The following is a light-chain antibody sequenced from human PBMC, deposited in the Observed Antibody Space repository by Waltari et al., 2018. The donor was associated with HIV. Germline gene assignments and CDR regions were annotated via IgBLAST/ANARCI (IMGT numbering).Light chain of an antibody. J-gene: IGLJ3*02. Sequence: QSVLTQPPSLSAAPGQRVTISCSGSSSNIEKTYVSWYQQPPGTAPKLLIYENDKRPSGIPDRFSGSQSGTSATLGITGLQTGDEADYYCGTWDTSLSVGVFGGGTKLTVL. CDR3: GTWDTSLSVGV. CDR2: END. CDR1: SSNIEKTY. V-gene: IGLV1-51*02.